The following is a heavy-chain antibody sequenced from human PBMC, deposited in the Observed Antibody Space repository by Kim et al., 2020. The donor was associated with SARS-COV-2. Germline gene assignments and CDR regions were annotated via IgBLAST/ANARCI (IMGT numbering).Heavy chain of an antibody. V-gene: IGHV3-30-3*01. J-gene: IGHJ4*02. Sequence: GGSLRLSCAASGFTFSSYAMHWVRQAPGKGLEWVAVISYDGSNKYYADSVKGRFTISRDNSKNTLYLQMNSLRAEDTAVYYCARKDCSSTSCLFDYWGQGTLVTVSS. CDR2: ISYDGSNK. CDR3: ARKDCSSTSCLFDY. CDR1: GFTFSSYA. D-gene: IGHD2-2*01.